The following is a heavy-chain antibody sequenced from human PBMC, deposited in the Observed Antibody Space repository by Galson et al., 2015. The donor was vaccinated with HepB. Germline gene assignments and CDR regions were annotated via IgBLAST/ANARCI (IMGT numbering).Heavy chain of an antibody. CDR1: GFTFNSYS. D-gene: IGHD3-16*01. Sequence: SLRLSCAASGFTFNSYSMNWVRQAPGKGLEWLSYISSSSSTTIYYADSVKGRSTISRDNAKSSLYLQMNSLRAEDTAVYYCARERGSIFSQLYYFDYWGQGALVTVSS. V-gene: IGHV3-48*04. J-gene: IGHJ4*02. CDR2: ISSSSSTTI. CDR3: ARERGSIFSQLYYFDY.